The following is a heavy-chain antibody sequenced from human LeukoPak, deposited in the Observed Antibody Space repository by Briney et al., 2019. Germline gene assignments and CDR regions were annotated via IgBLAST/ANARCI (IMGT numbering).Heavy chain of an antibody. V-gene: IGHV3-21*01. CDR3: ARGWASEAFDY. Sequence: GGSLRLSCAASGFTFSSYSMNWVRQAPGKGLEWVSSISSSSSYIYYADSVKGRFTISRDNAKNSLYLQMDSLRAEDTAVYYCARGWASEAFDYWGQGTLVTVSS. D-gene: IGHD3-16*01. CDR1: GFTFSSYS. CDR2: ISSSSSYI. J-gene: IGHJ4*02.